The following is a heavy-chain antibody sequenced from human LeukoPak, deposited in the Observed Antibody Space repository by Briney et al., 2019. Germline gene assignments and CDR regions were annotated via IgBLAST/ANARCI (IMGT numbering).Heavy chain of an antibody. J-gene: IGHJ4*02. V-gene: IGHV3-30-3*01. CDR3: ARGKPGTGDY. D-gene: IGHD1-7*01. Sequence: GRSLRLSCAASGFTFSSYAMHRVRQAPGKGLEWVAVISYDGSNKYYADSVKGRFTISRDNSKNTLYLQMNSLRAEDTAVYYCARGKPGTGDYWGQGTLVTVSS. CDR2: ISYDGSNK. CDR1: GFTFSSYA.